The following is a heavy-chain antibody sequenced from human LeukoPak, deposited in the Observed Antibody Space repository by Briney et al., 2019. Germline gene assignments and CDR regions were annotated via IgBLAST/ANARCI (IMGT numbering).Heavy chain of an antibody. J-gene: IGHJ4*02. V-gene: IGHV3-20*04. CDR1: GFTFDDHG. Sequence: GGSLRLSCAASGFTFDDHGMSWVRQARGKGLEWVSGRNSDSTGYADSVKGRFTISRDNAKNSLYLHMNSLRAEDTALYYCVRDLGSGWYFPYDYWGQGTLVTVSS. CDR2: RNSDST. D-gene: IGHD6-19*01. CDR3: VRDLGSGWYFPYDY.